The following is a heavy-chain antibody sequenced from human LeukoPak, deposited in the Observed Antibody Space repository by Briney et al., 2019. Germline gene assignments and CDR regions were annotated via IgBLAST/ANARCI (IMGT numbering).Heavy chain of an antibody. CDR3: ARGAYYDSSGYYNYFDY. J-gene: IGHJ4*02. CDR1: GFTFSSYA. Sequence: PGGSLRLSCAASGFTFSSYAMHWVRQAPGKGLEWVAVISYDGSNKYYADSVKGRFTISRDNSKNTLYLQMNSLRAEDTAVYYCARGAYYDSSGYYNYFDYWGQGTLVTVSS. V-gene: IGHV3-30*04. D-gene: IGHD3-22*01. CDR2: ISYDGSNK.